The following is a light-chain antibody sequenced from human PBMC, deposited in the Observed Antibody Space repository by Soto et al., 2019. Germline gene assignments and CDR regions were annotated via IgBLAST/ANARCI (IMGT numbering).Light chain of an antibody. CDR2: KTS. CDR3: QQYENFSP. J-gene: IGKJ4*02. CDR1: QTISGL. Sequence: IQMTQSPSTLSASVGDRVTITCRASQTISGLLAWYQQKPGKAPKLLIYKTSSLQSGVPSRFIGRGSGTAFTLTISSLQPDDFETYYCQQYENFSPFGGGTKVEIK. V-gene: IGKV1-5*03.